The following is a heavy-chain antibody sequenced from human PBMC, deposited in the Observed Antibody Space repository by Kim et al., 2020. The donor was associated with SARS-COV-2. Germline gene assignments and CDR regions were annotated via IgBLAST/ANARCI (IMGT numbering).Heavy chain of an antibody. CDR2: IYYSGST. V-gene: IGHV4-39*01. Sequence: SETLSLTCTVSGGSISSSSYYWGWIRQPPGKGLEWIGSIYYSGSTYYNPSLKSRATISVDTSKHQFSLKLSSVTAADTAVYYCARQPRITMVRGVTEGYYYYGMDVWGQGTTVTVSS. J-gene: IGHJ6*02. CDR1: GGSISSSSYY. CDR3: ARQPRITMVRGVTEGYYYYGMDV. D-gene: IGHD3-10*01.